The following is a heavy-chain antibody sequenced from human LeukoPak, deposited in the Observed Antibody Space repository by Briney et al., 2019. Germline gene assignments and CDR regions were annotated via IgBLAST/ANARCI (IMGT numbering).Heavy chain of an antibody. D-gene: IGHD3-22*01. Sequence: SETLSLTCTVSGGSISSFYWSWIRQLPGKGLECIGYIYHTGSTNYNPSLKSRVTISVDTSKNQFSLKLSSVTAADTAVYYCTRVKGYYDSSGYYKAHAFDIWGQGTMVTVSS. V-gene: IGHV4-59*01. J-gene: IGHJ3*02. CDR3: TRVKGYYDSSGYYKAHAFDI. CDR1: GGSISSFY. CDR2: IYHTGST.